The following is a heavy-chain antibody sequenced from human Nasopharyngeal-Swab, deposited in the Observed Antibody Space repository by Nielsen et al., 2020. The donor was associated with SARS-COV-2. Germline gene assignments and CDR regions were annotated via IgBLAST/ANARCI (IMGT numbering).Heavy chain of an antibody. CDR2: IYWDDDK. Sequence: SGPTLVQPTQTLALPCTFSGFSLRTNGVGVGWIRQPPGKALEWLALIYWDDDKRYSPSLKSRLTITKDTSKNQVVLTMTNMDPVDTATYYCAHWGVIYGFDYWGQGTLVTVSS. J-gene: IGHJ4*02. V-gene: IGHV2-5*02. CDR3: AHWGVIYGFDY. D-gene: IGHD3-10*01. CDR1: GFSLRTNGVG.